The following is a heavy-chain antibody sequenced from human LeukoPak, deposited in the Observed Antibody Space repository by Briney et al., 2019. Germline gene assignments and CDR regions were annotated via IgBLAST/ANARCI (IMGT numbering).Heavy chain of an antibody. CDR2: ISAYNGNT. CDR1: GYTFTSYG. Sequence: GASVKVSCKASGYTFTSYGISWVRQAPGQGLEWMGWISAYNGNTNYAQRLQGRVTMTTDTSTSTAYMEPRSLRSDDTAVYYCARDRDYGDYNTQDLFVYWGQGTLVTVSS. V-gene: IGHV1-18*01. J-gene: IGHJ4*02. CDR3: ARDRDYGDYNTQDLFVY. D-gene: IGHD4-17*01.